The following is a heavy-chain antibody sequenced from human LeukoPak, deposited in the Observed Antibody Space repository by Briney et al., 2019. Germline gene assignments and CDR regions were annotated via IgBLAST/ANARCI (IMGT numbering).Heavy chain of an antibody. J-gene: IGHJ4*02. CDR1: GDSVSNNGAA. D-gene: IGHD1-1*01. Sequence: PSQTLSLTCAIFGDSVSNNGAAWNWIRQSPSRRFEWLGRTYYRSKWFYDYAVSVRSRIIISPDTFQNQFSLQLSSMTPDDTAVYYCTRDPPNDQSYDVWGQGTLVTVSS. CDR2: TYYRSKWFY. V-gene: IGHV6-1*01. CDR3: TRDPPNDQSYDV.